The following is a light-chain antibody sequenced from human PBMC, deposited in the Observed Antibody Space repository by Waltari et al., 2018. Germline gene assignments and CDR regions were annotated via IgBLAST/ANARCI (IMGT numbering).Light chain of an antibody. CDR1: ALPKKS. Sequence: SYELTQPPPVSVSPGQTARITCPGDALPKKSAYWYQQKSGQAPVLVIYEDNKRPSGIPERISGSSSGTMATLTVSGAQVEDEADYYCYSTDSSGNHRVFGGGTRLTVL. CDR2: EDN. CDR3: YSTDSSGNHRV. J-gene: IGLJ2*01. V-gene: IGLV3-10*01.